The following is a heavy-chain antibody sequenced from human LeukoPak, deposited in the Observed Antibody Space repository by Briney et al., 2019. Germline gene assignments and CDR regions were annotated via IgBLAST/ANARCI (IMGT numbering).Heavy chain of an antibody. CDR3: VSFYETY. CDR2: INSDGSWT. V-gene: IGHV3-74*01. D-gene: IGHD2/OR15-2a*01. Sequence: GGSLRLSCAASGFTFSSYAMSWVRQAPGKGLVWVSHINSDGSWTSYADSVKGRFTISKDNAKNTVYLQMNSLRAEDTAVYYCVSFYETYWGRGTLVTVSS. CDR1: GFTFSSYA. J-gene: IGHJ4*02.